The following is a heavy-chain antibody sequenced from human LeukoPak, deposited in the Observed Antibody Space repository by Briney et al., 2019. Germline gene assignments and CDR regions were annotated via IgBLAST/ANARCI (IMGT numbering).Heavy chain of an antibody. Sequence: SETLSLTCTFSGGSVSSYYWSWIRQSPGKGLEWIGNIHYSGSSVHNPSLKSRGTISIDTSRRQFFLKLNSVTAADTAVYFCALAPNSNWFDFWGPGILVTVSS. D-gene: IGHD2-8*01. CDR1: GGSVSSYY. V-gene: IGHV4-59*02. CDR2: IHYSGSS. CDR3: ALAPNSNWFDF. J-gene: IGHJ5*01.